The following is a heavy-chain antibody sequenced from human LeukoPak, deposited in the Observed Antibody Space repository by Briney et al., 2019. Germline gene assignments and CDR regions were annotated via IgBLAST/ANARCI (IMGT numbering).Heavy chain of an antibody. CDR1: GFTFSSYG. J-gene: IGHJ4*02. Sequence: GGSLRLSCAASGFTFSSYGMHWVRQAPGKGLEWVVVIWYDGSNKYYADSVKGRFTISRDNSKNTLYLQMNSLRAEDTAVYYCARDPDTAMVLFDYWGQGTLVTVSS. V-gene: IGHV3-33*01. CDR3: ARDPDTAMVLFDY. D-gene: IGHD5-18*01. CDR2: IWYDGSNK.